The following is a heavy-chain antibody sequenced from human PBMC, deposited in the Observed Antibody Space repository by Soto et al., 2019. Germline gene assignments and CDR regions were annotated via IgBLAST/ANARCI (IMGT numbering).Heavy chain of an antibody. D-gene: IGHD2-8*02. CDR1: GGSFSGYY. Sequence: SETLSLTCAVYGGSFSGYYWTWIRQPPGTGLEWIGEINHSGGANYNPSLKSRVTISVDTSKNQFSLKLTSVTAADTAVYYCARDKITGLFDYWGQGTLVTVSS. CDR3: ARDKITGLFDY. CDR2: INHSGGA. V-gene: IGHV4-34*01. J-gene: IGHJ4*02.